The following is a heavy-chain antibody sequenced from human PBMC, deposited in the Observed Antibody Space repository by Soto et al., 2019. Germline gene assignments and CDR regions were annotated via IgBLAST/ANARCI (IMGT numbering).Heavy chain of an antibody. CDR1: GFTLSNYA. Sequence: GGSLRLSCAASGFTLSNYAMSWVRQAPWKGLEWVSGITSGRVDTYYADSVKGRFTISRDSSKSTLFLQLNSLRADYTALYYCAKDRMNYKSVWDRFDIWGRRTMFTVSS. J-gene: IGHJ3*02. D-gene: IGHD3-10*01. CDR2: ITSGRVDT. CDR3: AKDRMNYKSVWDRFDI. V-gene: IGHV3-23*01.